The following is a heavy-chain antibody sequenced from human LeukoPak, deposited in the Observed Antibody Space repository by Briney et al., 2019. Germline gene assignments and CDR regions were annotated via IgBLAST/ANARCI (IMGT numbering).Heavy chain of an antibody. CDR1: GYTFTSYD. J-gene: IGHJ3*02. Sequence: ASVKVSCKASGYTFTSYDINWVRQATGQGLEWMGWMNPNSGNTGYAQKFQGRVTMTRNTSISTAYMELSSLRSEDTAVYYCASGLWATYYYDSSGYVNGFDIWGQGTMVTVSS. D-gene: IGHD3-22*01. V-gene: IGHV1-8*01. CDR3: ASGLWATYYYDSSGYVNGFDI. CDR2: MNPNSGNT.